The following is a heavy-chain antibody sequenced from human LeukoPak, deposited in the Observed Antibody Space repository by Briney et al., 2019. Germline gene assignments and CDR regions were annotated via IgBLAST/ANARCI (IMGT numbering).Heavy chain of an antibody. Sequence: PGGSLRLSCAASGFTFSGYWMHWVRQIPGRGLMSVSLINPNGDKITYADSVRGRFTSSRDKSKNTLYLQMNSLRVEDTAVYYCARDRRENWFDPWGQGTLVTVSS. CDR3: ARDRRENWFDP. J-gene: IGHJ5*02. CDR2: INPNGDKI. CDR1: GFTFSGYW. V-gene: IGHV3-74*01.